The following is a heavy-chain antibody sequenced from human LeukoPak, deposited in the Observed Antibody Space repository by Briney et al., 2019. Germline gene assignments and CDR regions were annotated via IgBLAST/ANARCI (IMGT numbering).Heavy chain of an antibody. Sequence: ASVKVSCKASGYTFTSYDINWVRQATGQGLEWMGWMNPNSGNTGYAQKFQGRVTMTTDTSTSTAYMELRSLRSDDTAVYYCAREMAVAGSGVIDSWGQGTLVTVSS. CDR2: MNPNSGNT. D-gene: IGHD6-19*01. V-gene: IGHV1-8*01. J-gene: IGHJ4*02. CDR1: GYTFTSYD. CDR3: AREMAVAGSGVIDS.